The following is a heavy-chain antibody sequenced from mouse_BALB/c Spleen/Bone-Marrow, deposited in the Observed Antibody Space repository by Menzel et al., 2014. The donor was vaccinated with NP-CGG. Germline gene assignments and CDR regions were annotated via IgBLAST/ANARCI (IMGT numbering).Heavy chain of an antibody. Sequence: EVQEVESGPDLVEPSQSLSLTCTVTGYSITSGYRWHWIRQFPGNKLEWMGYIHYRGSTNYNPSLKSRISITRDTSKNQFSLQLNSVTTEDTATYYCTRETTAVADFDYWGQGATLTVTS. CDR3: TRETTAVADFDY. CDR2: IHYRGST. V-gene: IGHV3-1*02. CDR1: GYSITSGYR. D-gene: IGHD1-1*01. J-gene: IGHJ2*01.